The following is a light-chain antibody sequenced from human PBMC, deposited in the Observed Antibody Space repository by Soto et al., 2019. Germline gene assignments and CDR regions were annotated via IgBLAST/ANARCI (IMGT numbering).Light chain of an antibody. CDR2: DVS. CDR3: CSYAGSYTLV. V-gene: IGLV2-11*01. Sequence: QSALTQPRSVSGSPGQSVTISCTGTSSDLGNYNSVSWYQQHPGKAPKLMIYDVSKRPSGVPDRFSGSKSGNTASLTISGLQAEDEADYYCCSYAGSYTLVFGGGTKLTVL. J-gene: IGLJ3*02. CDR1: SSDLGNYNS.